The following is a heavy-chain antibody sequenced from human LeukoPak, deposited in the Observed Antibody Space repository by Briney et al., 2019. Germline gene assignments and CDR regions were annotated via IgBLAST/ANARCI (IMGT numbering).Heavy chain of an antibody. Sequence: PSETLSLTCTVSGGSINTYYWSWIRQPPGKGLEWSGYIYYRGSTNYNPSLKSRVTISVDTSKNQFSLKVRSVTAADTAVYYCARGATYFDYWGQGTLVTVS. CDR2: IYYRGST. J-gene: IGHJ4*02. CDR3: ARGATYFDY. V-gene: IGHV4-59*01. CDR1: GGSINTYY. D-gene: IGHD5-12*01.